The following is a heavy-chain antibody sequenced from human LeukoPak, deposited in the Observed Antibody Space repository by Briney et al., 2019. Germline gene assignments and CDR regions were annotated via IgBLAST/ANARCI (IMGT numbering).Heavy chain of an antibody. CDR1: GGSISSSSS. Sequence: SETLSLTCTVSGGSISSSSSWTWIRQPAGKGLEWIGRVYTGGSTNYNPSLKSRVTISVDTSKNQFSLKLSSVTAADTAVYYCARVSITARRWFDPWGQGTLVTVSS. V-gene: IGHV4-4*07. J-gene: IGHJ5*02. D-gene: IGHD6-6*01. CDR2: VYTGGST. CDR3: ARVSITARRWFDP.